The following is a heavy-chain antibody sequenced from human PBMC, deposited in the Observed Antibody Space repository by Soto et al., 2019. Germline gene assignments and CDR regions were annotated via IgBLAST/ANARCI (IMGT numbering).Heavy chain of an antibody. CDR1: GYTFTSYG. CDR2: ISTYNCNT. J-gene: IGHJ4*02. CDR3: SRDLLWFGGTTFDY. V-gene: IGHV1-18*01. Sequence: QVQLVQSGAEVKKPGASVKVSCKASGYTFTSYGISWVRQAPGQGLEWMGWISTYNCNTNYAQKLQGRVTMTTDTSTRPAYMELRGLRSDDTAVYYCSRDLLWFGGTTFDYRGQGTLVTVSS. D-gene: IGHD3-10*01.